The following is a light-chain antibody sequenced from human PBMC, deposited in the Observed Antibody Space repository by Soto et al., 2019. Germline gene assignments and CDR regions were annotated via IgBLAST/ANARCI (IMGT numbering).Light chain of an antibody. V-gene: IGKV3-20*01. CDR3: QQYQIDWT. Sequence: DTVLTQSQGTLSLTSGERATLSCRASQSISGTYLAWYQQKPGQSPRLLIYSASTRAPGIPDRFSGSGSGTEFTLTISSLQPDDFATYYCQQYQIDWTFGQGTKVDI. CDR2: SAS. CDR1: QSISGTY. J-gene: IGKJ1*01.